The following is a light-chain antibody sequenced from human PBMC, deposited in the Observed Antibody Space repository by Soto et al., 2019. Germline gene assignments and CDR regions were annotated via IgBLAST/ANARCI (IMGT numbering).Light chain of an antibody. V-gene: IGKV3-20*01. CDR1: QSVSSSY. Sequence: EIVLTQSPGTLSLSPGERDTISCRASQSVSSSYLAWYQQKPGQAPRLLIYGASSRATGIPDRFSGSGSGTDFTLTISRLEPKDFAVYYCQQYGSSPPYTFGQGTKLEIK. J-gene: IGKJ2*01. CDR3: QQYGSSPPYT. CDR2: GAS.